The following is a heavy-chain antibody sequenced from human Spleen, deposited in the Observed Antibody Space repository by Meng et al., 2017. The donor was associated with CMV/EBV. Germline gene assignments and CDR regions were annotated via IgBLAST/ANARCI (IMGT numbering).Heavy chain of an antibody. CDR1: GYTFTSYG. CDR2: ISAYNGNT. CDR3: ARGYYDFWSGYSTTDYYFDY. V-gene: IGHV1-18*01. J-gene: IGHJ4*02. D-gene: IGHD3-3*01. Sequence: ASVKVSCKASGYTFTSYGISWVRQAPGQGLEWMGWISAYNGNTNYAQKLQGRVTMTTDTSTSTAYMELRSLRSDDTAVYYCARGYYDFWSGYSTTDYYFDYWGQGTLVTVSS.